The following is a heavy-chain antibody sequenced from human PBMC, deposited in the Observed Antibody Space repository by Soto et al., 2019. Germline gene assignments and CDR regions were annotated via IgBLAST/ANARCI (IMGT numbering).Heavy chain of an antibody. V-gene: IGHV3-23*01. CDR2: ISGSGGST. CDR1: GFTFSSYA. J-gene: IGHJ4*02. Sequence: EVQLLESGGGLVQPGGSLRLSCAASGFTFSSYAMSWVRQAPGKGLEWVSAISGSGGSTYYADSVKGRFTISRDNSKNTLYLQMNSLRAEDTAVYYCAKARARYYDGSGYYPFDYWGQGTLVTVSS. D-gene: IGHD3-22*01. CDR3: AKARARYYDGSGYYPFDY.